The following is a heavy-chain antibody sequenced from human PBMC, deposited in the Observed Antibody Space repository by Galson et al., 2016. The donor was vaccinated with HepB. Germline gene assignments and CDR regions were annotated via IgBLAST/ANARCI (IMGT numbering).Heavy chain of an antibody. V-gene: IGHV3-33*01. CDR3: ARDRVDYFDY. D-gene: IGHD5-12*01. J-gene: IGHJ4*02. Sequence: VRQAPGKGLEWVAVIWYDGSNKYYADSVKGRFTISRDNSKNTLYLQMNSLRAEDTAVYYCARDRVDYFDYWGQGTLVTVSS. CDR2: IWYDGSNK.